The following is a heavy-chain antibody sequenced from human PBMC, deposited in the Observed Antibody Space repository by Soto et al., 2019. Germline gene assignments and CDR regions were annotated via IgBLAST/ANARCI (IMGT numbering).Heavy chain of an antibody. J-gene: IGHJ4*02. CDR1: GFTFSNDA. CDR2: ISGSGGRS. D-gene: IGHD3-16*01. Sequence: EVQLLDSGGGLVQPGGSLRLSCAASGFTFSNDAMTWVRQGPGKGLEWASGISGSGGRSYYADSVKGRFTISRDNSKSTWDLQTSSLRAEDTAVDYCAKAYFVWSSEQPDCFDYGGQGTLVTVSS. CDR3: AKAYFVWSSEQPDCFDY. V-gene: IGHV3-23*01.